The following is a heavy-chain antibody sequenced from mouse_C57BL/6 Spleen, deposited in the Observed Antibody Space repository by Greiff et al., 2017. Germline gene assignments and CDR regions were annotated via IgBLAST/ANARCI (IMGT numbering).Heavy chain of an antibody. CDR2: IDPSDSYT. D-gene: IGHD1-1*01. Sequence: VQLQQPGAELVMPGASVKLSCKASGYTFTSYWMHWVKQRPGQGLEWIGEIDPSDSYTNYNQKFKGKSTLTVDKSSSTAYMQLSSLTSEDSAVYYCARSLTADYWGQGTTLTVSS. CDR1: GYTFTSYW. J-gene: IGHJ2*01. CDR3: ARSLTADY. V-gene: IGHV1-69*01.